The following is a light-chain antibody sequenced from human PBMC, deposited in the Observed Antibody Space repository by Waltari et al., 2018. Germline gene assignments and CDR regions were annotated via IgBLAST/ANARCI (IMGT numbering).Light chain of an antibody. CDR1: SNDVGGYAY. CDR3: SSHTSTVPHV. Sequence: QSALTQPASVSGSPGQSVSISCTGTSNDVGGYAYLSWYQQSPGKAPKLMIYEVSYRPSGVSSRFAGSKSGNTASLTISGLQAEDEAVYYCSSHTSTVPHVFGTGTKVTVV. J-gene: IGLJ1*01. CDR2: EVS. V-gene: IGLV2-14*01.